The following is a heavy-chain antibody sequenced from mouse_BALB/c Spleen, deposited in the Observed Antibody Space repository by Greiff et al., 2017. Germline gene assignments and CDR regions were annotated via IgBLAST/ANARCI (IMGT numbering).Heavy chain of an antibody. CDR3: NADPLTGTPFDY. V-gene: IGHV14-4*02. D-gene: IGHD4-1*01. CDR1: GFNIKDYY. J-gene: IGHJ2*01. CDR2: IDPENGDT. Sequence: EVKLMESGAELVRSGASVKLSCTASGFNIKDYYMHWVKQRPEQGLEWIGWIDPENGDTEYAPKFQGKATMTADTSSNTAYLQLSSLTSEDTAVYYCNADPLTGTPFDYWGQGTTLTVSS.